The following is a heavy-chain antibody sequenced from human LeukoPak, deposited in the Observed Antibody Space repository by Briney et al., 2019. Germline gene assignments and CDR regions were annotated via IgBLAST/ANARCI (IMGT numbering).Heavy chain of an antibody. CDR2: IKQDGSEK. Sequence: TGGSLRLSCAASGFTFSTYWMSWVRQAPGKGLEWVANIKQDGSEKYYVDSVKGRFTISRDSAKNSLYLQMSNLRAEDTAVYFCARGGDLDVWGQGATVTVSS. CDR3: ARGGDLDV. J-gene: IGHJ6*02. CDR1: GFTFSTYW. D-gene: IGHD2-21*01. V-gene: IGHV3-7*03.